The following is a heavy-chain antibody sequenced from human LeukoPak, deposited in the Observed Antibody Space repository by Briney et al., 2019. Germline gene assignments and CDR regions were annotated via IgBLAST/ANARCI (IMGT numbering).Heavy chain of an antibody. J-gene: IGHJ4*02. CDR1: GGSISSYY. V-gene: IGHV4-4*07. D-gene: IGHD6-19*01. Sequence: SETLSLTCTVSGGSISSYYWSWIRQPAGQGLEWIGGINTSGSTDYNPSLKNRVAMSVDTPKDQFSLKLSSVTAADTAVYYCARGTAVADLDYWGQGTLV. CDR3: ARGTAVADLDY. CDR2: INTSGST.